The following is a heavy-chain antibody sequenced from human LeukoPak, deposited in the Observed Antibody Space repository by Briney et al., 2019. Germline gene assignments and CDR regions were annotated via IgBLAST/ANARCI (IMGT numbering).Heavy chain of an antibody. V-gene: IGHV4-59*01. J-gene: IGHJ3*02. CDR2: SYYSGIT. CDR1: GGSLTNYY. D-gene: IGHD3-16*02. CDR3: ARVHSPPYYDYVWGSYRAVAFDI. Sequence: SETLSLTCTVSGGSLTNYYWSWIRQPPGKGLEWIGHSYYSGITNYNPSLKSRVTISVDTSKNQFSLKLSSVTAADTAVYYCARVHSPPYYDYVWGSYRAVAFDIWGQGTMVTVSS.